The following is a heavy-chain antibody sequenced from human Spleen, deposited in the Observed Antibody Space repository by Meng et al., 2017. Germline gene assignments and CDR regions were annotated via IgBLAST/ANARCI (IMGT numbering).Heavy chain of an antibody. D-gene: IGHD1-26*01. Sequence: GESLKISCAASGFTFSNHYMTWVRQAPGKGLEWVGHIKQDGSWRYYVDSVKGRFTISRDNSKNTLYLQMNSLRAEDTAVYYCARDQTSEGATNFDYWGQGTLVTVSS. J-gene: IGHJ4*02. CDR1: GFTFSNHY. CDR3: ARDQTSEGATNFDY. V-gene: IGHV3-7*01. CDR2: IKQDGSWR.